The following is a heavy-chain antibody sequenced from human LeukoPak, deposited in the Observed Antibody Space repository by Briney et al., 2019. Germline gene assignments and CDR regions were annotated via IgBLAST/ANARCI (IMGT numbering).Heavy chain of an antibody. CDR3: ARGLPIAVAVPFDY. CDR2: INHSGST. V-gene: IGHV4-34*01. D-gene: IGHD6-19*01. CDR1: GGSFSGYY. J-gene: IGHJ4*02. Sequence: SETLSLTCDVYGGSFSGYYWSWIRQPPGKGLEWIGEINHSGSTNYNTSLKSRVTISVDTSQNQFSLKLSSVTAADTAVYYCARGLPIAVAVPFDYGGQGTLVTVPS.